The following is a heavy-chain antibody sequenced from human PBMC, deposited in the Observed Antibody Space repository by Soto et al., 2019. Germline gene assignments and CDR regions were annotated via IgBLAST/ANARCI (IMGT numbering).Heavy chain of an antibody. D-gene: IGHD3-10*01. CDR2: LYWDDDK. Sequence: QITLKESGPTLVKPTQTLTLTCTFSGFSLTTSGVGVGWIRQPPGKALEWLALLYWDDDKRYSPSLKSQLTITMDTSNNQVVLTMTNMDPVDTGTYFCAHSSGRSGDYWGQGTLVTVSS. CDR1: GFSLTTSGVG. CDR3: AHSSGRSGDY. V-gene: IGHV2-5*02. J-gene: IGHJ4*02.